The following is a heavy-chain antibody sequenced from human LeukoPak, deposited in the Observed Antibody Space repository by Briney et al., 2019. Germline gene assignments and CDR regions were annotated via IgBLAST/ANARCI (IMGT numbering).Heavy chain of an antibody. J-gene: IGHJ4*02. CDR2: IYYSGST. CDR1: GDSISSSTYY. Sequence: SETLSLTCTVSGDSISSSTYYWGWIRQPPGKGLEWIGNIYYSGSTYYNPSLKSRVTISVDTSNNQFSLKLSSVTAADTAVYYCARLYSGTTLDYWGQGTLVTVSS. V-gene: IGHV4-39*01. CDR3: ARLYSGTTLDY. D-gene: IGHD1-26*01.